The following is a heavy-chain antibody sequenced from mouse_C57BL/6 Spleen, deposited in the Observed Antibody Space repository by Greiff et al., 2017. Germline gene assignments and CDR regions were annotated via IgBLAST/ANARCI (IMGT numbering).Heavy chain of an antibody. Sequence: QVQLQQPGAELVRPGTSVKLSCKASGYTFPSYWMHWVKQRPGQGLEWIGVIDPSDSYTNYNQKFKGKATLTVDTSSSTAYMQLSSLTSEDSAVDYCARYPLAYWGQGTTRTVSS. CDR2: IDPSDSYT. CDR3: ARYPLAY. J-gene: IGHJ2*01. CDR1: GYTFPSYW. D-gene: IGHD6-1*01. V-gene: IGHV1-59*01.